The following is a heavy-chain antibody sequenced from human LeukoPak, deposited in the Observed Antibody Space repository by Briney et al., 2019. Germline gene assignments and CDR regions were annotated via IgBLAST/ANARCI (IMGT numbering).Heavy chain of an antibody. J-gene: IGHJ4*02. CDR1: GFTFSSYS. V-gene: IGHV3-48*01. Sequence: GGSLRLSCAASGFTFSSYSMNWVRQASSGKGLEWVSYISSSSSTIYYADSVKGRFTISRDNAKNSLYLQMNSLRAEDTAVYYCAREGEGYWGQGTLVTVSS. CDR2: ISSSSSTI. D-gene: IGHD2-21*01. CDR3: AREGEGY.